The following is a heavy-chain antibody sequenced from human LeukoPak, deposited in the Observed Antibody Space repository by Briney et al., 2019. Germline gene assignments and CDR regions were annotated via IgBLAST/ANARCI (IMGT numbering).Heavy chain of an antibody. V-gene: IGHV4-39*07. Sequence: SETLSLTCTVSGGSISSSSYYWGWIRQPPGKGLEWIGSIYYSGSTYYNPSLKSRVTISVDTSKNQFSLKLSSVTAADTAVYYCARDLSGLTPFYFDYWGQGTLVTVSS. CDR3: ARDLSGLTPFYFDY. CDR2: IYYSGST. J-gene: IGHJ4*02. CDR1: GGSISSSSYY. D-gene: IGHD3-10*01.